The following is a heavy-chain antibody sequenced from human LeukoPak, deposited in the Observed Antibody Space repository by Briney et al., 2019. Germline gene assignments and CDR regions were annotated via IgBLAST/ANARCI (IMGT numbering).Heavy chain of an antibody. CDR2: ISGSGGST. Sequence: GGSLRLSCAPSGLTFSSYAMSWVRQAPGKGLEWVSAISGSGGSTYYADSVKGRFTISRDNSKSTLYLQIHTPRAEDTAVYYCPKVMVSPLFDYWGQGTLVTVSS. V-gene: IGHV3-23*01. CDR1: GLTFSSYA. CDR3: PKVMVSPLFDY. J-gene: IGHJ4*02. D-gene: IGHD5-18*01.